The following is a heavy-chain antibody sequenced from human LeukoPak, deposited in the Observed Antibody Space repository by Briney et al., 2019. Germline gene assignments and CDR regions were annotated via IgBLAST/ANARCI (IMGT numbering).Heavy chain of an antibody. CDR3: ARDLTGTASYPGP. V-gene: IGHV1-69*04. CDR1: GGTFSSYA. Sequence: GSSVKVSCKASGGTFSSYAISWVRQAPGQGLEWMGRIIPILGIANYAQKFQGRVTITADKSTSTAYMELSSLRSEDTAVYYCARDLTGTASYPGPWGQGTLVTVSS. CDR2: IIPILGIA. D-gene: IGHD3-10*01. J-gene: IGHJ5*02.